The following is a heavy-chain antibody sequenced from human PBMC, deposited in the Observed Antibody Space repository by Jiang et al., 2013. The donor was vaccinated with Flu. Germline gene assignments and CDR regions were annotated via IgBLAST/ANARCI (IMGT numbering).Heavy chain of an antibody. V-gene: IGHV4-59*13. CDR3: ARGDQWPAQYFHH. CDR2: VSYTGTT. CDR1: GGSISSYF. J-gene: IGHJ1*01. Sequence: SGPGLVKPSETLSLTCTVSGGSISSYFWSWIRQPPGKGLEWLGFVSYTGTTGYNPSLKSRVTISVDTSKNQFSLKLSSVTAADTAVYYCARGDQWPAQYFHHWGQGTLVTVSS. D-gene: IGHD6-19*01.